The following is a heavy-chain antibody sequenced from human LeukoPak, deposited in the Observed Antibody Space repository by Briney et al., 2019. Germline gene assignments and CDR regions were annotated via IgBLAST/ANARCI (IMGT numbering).Heavy chain of an antibody. Sequence: GRSLRLSCAASGFTFDDYAMHWVRQAPGKGLEWVSGISWNSGSIGYADSVKGRFTISRDNAKNSLYLQMNSLRAEDTALYYCAKGTYYDILTGHYYFDYWGQGTLVTVSS. J-gene: IGHJ4*02. D-gene: IGHD3-9*01. CDR1: GFTFDDYA. CDR3: AKGTYYDILTGHYYFDY. CDR2: ISWNSGSI. V-gene: IGHV3-9*01.